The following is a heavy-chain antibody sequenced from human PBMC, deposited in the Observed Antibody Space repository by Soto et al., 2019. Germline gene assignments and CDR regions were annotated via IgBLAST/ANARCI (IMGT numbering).Heavy chain of an antibody. V-gene: IGHV1-3*01. J-gene: IGHJ4*02. D-gene: IGHD3-10*01. Sequence: QVQLVQSGAEVKKPGASVKVSCKASGYTFTSYAMHWVRQAPGQRLEWMGWINAGNGKTKYSQKFQGRVTITRDTSASTAYMELSSLRSEDTAVYYCARGSVLLWFGQGDYWGQGTLVTVSS. CDR1: GYTFTSYA. CDR2: INAGNGKT. CDR3: ARGSVLLWFGQGDY.